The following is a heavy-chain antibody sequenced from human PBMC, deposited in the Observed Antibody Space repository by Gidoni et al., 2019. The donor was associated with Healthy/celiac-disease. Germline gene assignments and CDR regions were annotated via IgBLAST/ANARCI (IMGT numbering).Heavy chain of an antibody. CDR3: ARAPRITIFGVEYYYYYMDV. V-gene: IGHV3-21*01. CDR1: GLPSSSYG. D-gene: IGHD3-3*01. CDR2: SSSSSSYI. Sequence: EVQLVESGGGLVKPGGSLRLSCAASGLPSSSYGMNWVRQAPGKGLEWGSSSSSSSSYIYDADSVKGRFTISRDNAKNALDLQMNSLRAEDTAVYYCARAPRITIFGVEYYYYYMDVWGKGTTVTVSS. J-gene: IGHJ6*03.